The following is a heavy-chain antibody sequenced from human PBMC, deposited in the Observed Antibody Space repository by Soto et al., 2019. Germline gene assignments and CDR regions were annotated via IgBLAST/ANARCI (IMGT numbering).Heavy chain of an antibody. V-gene: IGHV3-72*01. D-gene: IGHD3-10*01. CDR1: GFTFSDHY. J-gene: IGHJ4*02. Sequence: EVQLVESGGGLVQPGGSLRLSCTASGFTFSDHYMDWVRQAPGKGVEWVGRTRNRANSYTTEFAASVKGRFTITRHDSKNSLYLQMDSLQIEDTAVYFCARPSNGSGTYYFDYWGQGTLVTVSS. CDR3: ARPSNGSGTYYFDY. CDR2: TRNRANSYTT.